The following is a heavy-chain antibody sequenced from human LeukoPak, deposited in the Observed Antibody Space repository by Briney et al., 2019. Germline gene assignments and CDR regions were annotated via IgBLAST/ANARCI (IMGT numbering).Heavy chain of an antibody. J-gene: IGHJ4*02. Sequence: GSLRLSCEASGFTFSTFAMSWVRQAPGKGLERVSVMSGSGGSGTYYADSVEGRFTISRDNSKNTLFLEMNSLRAEDTALYYCAKGYYGGSATHFDSWGQGIVVTVSS. D-gene: IGHD4-23*01. CDR2: MSGSGGSGT. V-gene: IGHV3-23*01. CDR1: GFTFSTFA. CDR3: AKGYYGGSATHFDS.